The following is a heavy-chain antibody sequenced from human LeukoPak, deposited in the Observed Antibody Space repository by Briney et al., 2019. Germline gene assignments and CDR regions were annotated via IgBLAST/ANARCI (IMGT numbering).Heavy chain of an antibody. V-gene: IGHV4-59*01. D-gene: IGHD6-19*01. Sequence: KASETLSLTCTVSGASFTTYYWSWIRQPPGKGLEWIGYIFYTGNTNYNPSLKSRVSISIDTSKNQFSLKLTSVTAADTAVYYCASQASVAGTLDYWGQGALVTVSS. CDR2: IFYTGNT. CDR3: ASQASVAGTLDY. CDR1: GASFTTYY. J-gene: IGHJ4*01.